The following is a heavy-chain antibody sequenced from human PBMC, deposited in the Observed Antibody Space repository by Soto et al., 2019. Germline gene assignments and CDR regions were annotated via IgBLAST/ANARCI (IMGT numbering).Heavy chain of an antibody. J-gene: IGHJ6*02. V-gene: IGHV1-46*03. D-gene: IGHD1-1*01. CDR1: GYTFTGYY. Sequence: ASMTVSCQASGYTFTGYYRHWVRQEQGQGLEWMGIINPGGGSTTYAQKFRGRVTMTRDTSTSTVYMELSSLRSEDTAVYYCARDRGTMTGYYYGMDVWGQGTTVTVSS. CDR2: INPGGGST. CDR3: ARDRGTMTGYYYGMDV.